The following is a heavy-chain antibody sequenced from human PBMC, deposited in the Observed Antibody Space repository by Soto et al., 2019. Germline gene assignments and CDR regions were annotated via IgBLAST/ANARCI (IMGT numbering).Heavy chain of an antibody. CDR3: ARELEYSSSSYDY. CDR1: DFTLSSYA. Sequence: PGASLRPSCAAPDFTLSSYAMHRVRQAPGKGLEWVAVISYDGSNKYYAASVKGRFTVSRDNSKNTLYLQMNSLRAEDTAVYYCARELEYSSSSYDYWGQGTLVTVSS. J-gene: IGHJ4*02. V-gene: IGHV3-30-3*01. CDR2: ISYDGSNK. D-gene: IGHD6-6*01.